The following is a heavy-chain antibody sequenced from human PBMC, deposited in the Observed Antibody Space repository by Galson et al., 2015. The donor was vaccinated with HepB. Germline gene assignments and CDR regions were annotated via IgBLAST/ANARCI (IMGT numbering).Heavy chain of an antibody. V-gene: IGHV3-11*01. CDR1: GFTFSDYY. CDR2: ISSSGSTI. Sequence: SLRLSCAASGFTFSDYYMSWIRQAPGKGLEWVSYISSSGSTIYYADSVKGRFTISRDNAKNSLYLQMNSLRAEDTAVYYCARGSPPKYYYYYGMDVWGQGTTVTVSS. CDR3: ARGSPPKYYYYYGMDV. D-gene: IGHD2-15*01. J-gene: IGHJ6*02.